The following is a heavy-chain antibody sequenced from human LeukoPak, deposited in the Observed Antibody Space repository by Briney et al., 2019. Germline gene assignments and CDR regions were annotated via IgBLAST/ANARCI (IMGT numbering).Heavy chain of an antibody. J-gene: IGHJ4*02. CDR1: GFTFSSCG. CDR2: IGPTGTDR. CDR3: ATETIGRHYDY. D-gene: IGHD1-14*01. Sequence: KPGGSLRLSCAASGFTFSSCGFNWVRQAPGKGLKWVSSIGPTGTDRYYADSVRGRFTISRDNAKNSMYLQMDSLRDEDTAVYYCATETIGRHYDYWGQGTLLTVSS. V-gene: IGHV3-21*01.